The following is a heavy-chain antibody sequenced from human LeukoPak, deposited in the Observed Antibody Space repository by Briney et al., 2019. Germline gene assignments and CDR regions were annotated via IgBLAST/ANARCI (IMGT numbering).Heavy chain of an antibody. CDR2: ISNSGST. V-gene: IGHV4-59*08. J-gene: IGHJ4*02. CDR3: ARSIIGTRSKFDY. CDR1: GGSISIYY. Sequence: SETLSLTCTVSGGSISIYYWSCIRHPPGKGLECVWDISNSGSTSYNPSLKSRVTISLDTSKNQFALKLSSVTAADTAVYYCARSIIGTRSKFDYWGQGTLVTVSS. D-gene: IGHD1/OR15-1a*01.